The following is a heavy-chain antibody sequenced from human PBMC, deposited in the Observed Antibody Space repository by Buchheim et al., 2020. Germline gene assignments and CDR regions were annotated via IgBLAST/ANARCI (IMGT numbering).Heavy chain of an antibody. CDR1: GGTFSSYA. V-gene: IGHV1-69*04. Sequence: QVQLVQSGAEVKKPGSSVKVSCKASGGTFSSYAISWVRQAPGQGLEWMGRIIPILGIANYAQKFQGRVTITADKSTSTAYMELSSLRSEDTAVYYCASTQYSNCDRPNYYYYYGMDVWGQGTT. D-gene: IGHD4-11*01. CDR2: IIPILGIA. J-gene: IGHJ6*02. CDR3: ASTQYSNCDRPNYYYYYGMDV.